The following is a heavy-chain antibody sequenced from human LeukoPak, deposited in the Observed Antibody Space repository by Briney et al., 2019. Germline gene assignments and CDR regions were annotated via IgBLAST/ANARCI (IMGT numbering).Heavy chain of an antibody. Sequence: SGGSLRLSCAASGFTFSTYSLTWVRQAPGKGLEWVSFLRTGATYIYYADSVKGRFTISRDDAKNSLYLQMNSLRAEDTAVYYCGRARAVGVPPAIGPSGYWGQGSMVTVSS. J-gene: IGHJ4*02. V-gene: IGHV3-21*01. CDR1: GFTFSTYS. D-gene: IGHD2-2*01. CDR3: GRARAVGVPPAIGPSGY. CDR2: LRTGATYI.